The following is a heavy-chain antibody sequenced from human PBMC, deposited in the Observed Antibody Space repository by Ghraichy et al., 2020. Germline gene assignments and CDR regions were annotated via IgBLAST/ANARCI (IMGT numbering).Heavy chain of an antibody. D-gene: IGHD4-23*01. J-gene: IGHJ4*02. CDR3: ARDRGDGGKSFYDY. CDR1: GASITSYY. V-gene: IGHV4-59*01. Sequence: SETLSLTCTVSGASITSYYWTWIRQPPGKGLEWIGNIFHSGSAGYSPSLNYNPSLKSRVTISIDTSNFQFSLKLSSVTAADTAVYYCARDRGDGGKSFYDYWGQGILVTVSS. CDR2: IFHSGSAGYSPSL.